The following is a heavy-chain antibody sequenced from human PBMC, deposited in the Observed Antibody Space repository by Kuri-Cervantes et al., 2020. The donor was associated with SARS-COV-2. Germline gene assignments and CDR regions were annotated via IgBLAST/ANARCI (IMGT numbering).Heavy chain of an antibody. CDR2: FIPVFGTT. J-gene: IGHJ4*02. CDR3: ARGYYYHSSGASYFDY. D-gene: IGHD3-22*01. Sequence: SVKVSCKTTRGTLRSYVVSWIRQAPGQGLEWLGGFIPVFGTTNYAQKFQGRVTIIADTSTNTAYMELSSLNSEDTAIYFCARGYYYHSSGASYFDYWGQGNRV. CDR1: RGTLRSYV. V-gene: IGHV1-69*06.